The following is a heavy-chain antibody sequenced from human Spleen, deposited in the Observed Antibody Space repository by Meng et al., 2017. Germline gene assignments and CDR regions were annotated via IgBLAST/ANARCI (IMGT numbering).Heavy chain of an antibody. CDR1: GFSLSTSGVG. D-gene: IGHD1-1*01. CDR3: AGVTDAGTGPVY. CDR2: ISDRMSA. Sequence: SGPTLVKPTQTLTLTCTFSGFSLSTSGVGVGWIRQPPGKGLEWIGFISDRMSATYNPSLGGRVTILLDTSKSQFSLELTSVTAGDTAIYYCAGVTDAGTGPVYWGQGPLVTVSS. J-gene: IGHJ4*02. V-gene: IGHV4-61*08.